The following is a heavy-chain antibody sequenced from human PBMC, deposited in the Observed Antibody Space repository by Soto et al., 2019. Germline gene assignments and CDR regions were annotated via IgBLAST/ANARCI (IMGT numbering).Heavy chain of an antibody. CDR3: GDDWYFDL. CDR1: GDSLSSNNYY. D-gene: IGHD4-17*01. V-gene: IGHV4-39*02. Sequence: SETLSLTCDVSGDSLSSNNYYWAWIRQPPGRGLEWIGSVSSSGATFYNPSLKTRLTMSVDTSMTNMDPVDTATYYCARATRDYGDDWYFDLWGRGTLVTVSS. J-gene: IGHJ2*01. CDR2: VSSSGAT.